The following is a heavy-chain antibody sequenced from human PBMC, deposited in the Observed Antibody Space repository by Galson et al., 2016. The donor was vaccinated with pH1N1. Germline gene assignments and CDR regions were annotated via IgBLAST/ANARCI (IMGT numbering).Heavy chain of an antibody. D-gene: IGHD4-17*01. CDR1: GYTFTTFG. V-gene: IGHV1-18*01. CDR3: ARAGYGDYSNYFDY. CDR2: ISAYNGNT. Sequence: SVKVSCKASGYTFTTFGVSWVRQAPGQGLEWMGWISAYNGNTNYAQRLQGRVTMTTDTSTSTAYMELRSLRSDDTAVYYCARAGYGDYSNYFDYRGQGTLVTVSS. J-gene: IGHJ4*02.